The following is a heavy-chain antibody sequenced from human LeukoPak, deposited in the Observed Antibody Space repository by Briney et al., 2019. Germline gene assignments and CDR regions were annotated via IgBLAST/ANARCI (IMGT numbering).Heavy chain of an antibody. J-gene: IGHJ4*02. V-gene: IGHV3-30-3*01. Sequence: GGSLRLSCAASGFTFSSYAMHWVRQAPGKGLEEVAVISYDRSNKYYADSVKGRFTISRDNSKNTLYLQMNSLRAEDTAVYYCARANYDFWSGPWSYFDYWGQGTLVTVSS. CDR3: ARANYDFWSGPWSYFDY. CDR1: GFTFSSYA. D-gene: IGHD3-3*01. CDR2: ISYDRSNK.